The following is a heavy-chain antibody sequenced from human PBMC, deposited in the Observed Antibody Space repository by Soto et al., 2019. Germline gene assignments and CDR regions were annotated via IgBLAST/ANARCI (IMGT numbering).Heavy chain of an antibody. J-gene: IGHJ4*02. Sequence: QVQLVQSGTEVKEPGSSVKVSCKASGGSFSTSSFVWVRQGPGQGLEWMGGIIPIFSRTNLAQKFQGRVTFSADESTRTTYMELRSLTSEDTAIYYCARDVVRSTAGDSWGQGTLDTVSS. CDR3: ARDVVRSTAGDS. D-gene: IGHD2-15*01. CDR1: GGSFSTSS. V-gene: IGHV1-69*01. CDR2: IIPIFSRT.